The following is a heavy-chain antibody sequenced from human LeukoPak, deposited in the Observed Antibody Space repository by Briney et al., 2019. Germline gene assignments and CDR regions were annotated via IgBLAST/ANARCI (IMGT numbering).Heavy chain of an antibody. Sequence: ASVKVSCKASGYTFTNYGISWVRQAPGQGLEWMGWISAYNGNTNYAQKLQGRVTMTTDTSTSTAYMELRSLRSDDTAVYYCARLRLGYCSSTSCSELLAFDYWGQGTLVTVSS. CDR1: GYTFTNYG. J-gene: IGHJ4*02. D-gene: IGHD2-2*01. CDR3: ARLRLGYCSSTSCSELLAFDY. CDR2: ISAYNGNT. V-gene: IGHV1-18*01.